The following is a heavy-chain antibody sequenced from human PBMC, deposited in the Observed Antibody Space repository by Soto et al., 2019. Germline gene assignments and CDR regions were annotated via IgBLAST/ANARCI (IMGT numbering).Heavy chain of an antibody. CDR1: GYTLTELS. V-gene: IGHV1-24*01. D-gene: IGHD1-7*01. Sequence: ASVKVSCKVSGYTLTELSMHWVRQAPGKGLEWMGGFDPEDGGTIYAQKFQGRVTMTEDTSTDTAYMELSSLRSEDTAVYYCATLSNWNYLYYFDYWGQGTLVTVSS. CDR2: FDPEDGGT. CDR3: ATLSNWNYLYYFDY. J-gene: IGHJ4*02.